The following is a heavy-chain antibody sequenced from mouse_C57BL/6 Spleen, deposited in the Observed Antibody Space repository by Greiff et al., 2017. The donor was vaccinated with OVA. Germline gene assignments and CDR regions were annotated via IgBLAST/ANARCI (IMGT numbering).Heavy chain of an antibody. Sequence: VQLQQSGPELVKPGASVKISCKASGYTFTDYYMNWVKQSHGKSLEWIGDINPNNGGTSYNQKFKGKATLTVDKSSSTAYMELRSLTSEDSAVYYCARKGWAQAWFAYWGQGTLVTVSA. CDR3: ARKGWAQAWFAY. CDR1: GYTFTDYY. D-gene: IGHD1-1*02. J-gene: IGHJ3*01. CDR2: INPNNGGT. V-gene: IGHV1-26*01.